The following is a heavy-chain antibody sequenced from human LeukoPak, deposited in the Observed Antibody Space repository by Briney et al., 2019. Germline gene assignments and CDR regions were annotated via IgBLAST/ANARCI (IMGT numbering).Heavy chain of an antibody. V-gene: IGHV3-53*01. CDR2: IYSGGST. Sequence: GGSLRLSCAASGFTVSSNYMSWVRQAPGKGLEWVSVIYSGGSTYYADSVKGRFTISRDNSKNTQYLQMNSLRAEDTAVYYCASEQQLVDDAFDIWGQGAMVTVSS. CDR1: GFTVSSNY. CDR3: ASEQQLVDDAFDI. D-gene: IGHD6-13*01. J-gene: IGHJ3*02.